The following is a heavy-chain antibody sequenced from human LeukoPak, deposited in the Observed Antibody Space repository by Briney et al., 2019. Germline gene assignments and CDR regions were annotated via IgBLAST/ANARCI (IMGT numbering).Heavy chain of an antibody. J-gene: IGHJ4*02. Sequence: GESLQISCQGSGYSFTYYWIGWVRPMPGKGREWMGIIYPGDSDTRYRPSFQGQVTISVDKSISTAYLQWSSLKASDTAMYYCARQDGNSKYYFDYWGQGTLVTVSS. CDR1: GYSFTYYW. D-gene: IGHD1-1*01. CDR3: ARQDGNSKYYFDY. CDR2: IYPGDSDT. V-gene: IGHV5-51*01.